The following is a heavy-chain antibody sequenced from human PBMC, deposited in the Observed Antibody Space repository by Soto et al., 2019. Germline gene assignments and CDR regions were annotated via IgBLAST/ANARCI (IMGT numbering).Heavy chain of an antibody. J-gene: IGHJ6*02. CDR3: ARDKVPAAPSYYGMDV. V-gene: IGHV4-39*02. CDR1: GGSISSSSYY. CDR2: IYYSGST. D-gene: IGHD2-2*01. Sequence: SETLSLTCTVSGGSISSSSYYWGWIRQPPGKGLEWIGSIYYSGSTYYNPSLKSRVTISVDTSKNQFSLKLSSVTAADTAVYYCARDKVPAAPSYYGMDVWGQGTTVTVSS.